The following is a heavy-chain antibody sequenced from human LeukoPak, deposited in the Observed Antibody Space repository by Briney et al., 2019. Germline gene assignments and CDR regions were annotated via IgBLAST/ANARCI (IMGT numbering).Heavy chain of an antibody. CDR2: ISYDGSNK. Sequence: PGGSLRLSCAASGFTFSSYGMHWVRQAPGKGLEWVAVISYDGSNKYYADSVKGRFTISRDNSKNTLYLQMNSLRAEDTAVYYCAKDCGGDGYSWVHSGYYYYGMHVWGQGTTVTLSS. CDR3: AKDCGGDGYSWVHSGYYYYGMHV. D-gene: IGHD2-21*02. V-gene: IGHV3-30*18. CDR1: GFTFSSYG. J-gene: IGHJ6*02.